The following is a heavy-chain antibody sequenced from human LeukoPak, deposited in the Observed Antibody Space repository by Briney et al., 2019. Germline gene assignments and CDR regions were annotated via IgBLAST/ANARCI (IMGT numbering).Heavy chain of an antibody. CDR3: ARDGPRIAALGEDFDY. CDR2: INPSGGST. D-gene: IGHD6-6*01. J-gene: IGHJ4*02. Sequence: ASVKVFCKASGYTFTSYYMHWVRQAPGQGLEWMGIINPSGGSTSCAQKFQGRVTMTRDTSTCTVYMELSSLRSEDTAVYYCARDGPRIAALGEDFDYWGQGTLVTVSS. V-gene: IGHV1-46*01. CDR1: GYTFTSYY.